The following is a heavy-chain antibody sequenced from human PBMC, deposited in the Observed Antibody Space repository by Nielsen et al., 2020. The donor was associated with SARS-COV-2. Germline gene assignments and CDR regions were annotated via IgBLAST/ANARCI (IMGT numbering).Heavy chain of an antibody. J-gene: IGHJ4*02. CDR3: ARQGPYSSSWYVVYYFDY. D-gene: IGHD6-13*01. CDR2: IVVGSGNT. CDR1: GFTFTSSA. V-gene: IGHV1-58*01. Sequence: SVKVSCKASGFTFTSSAVQWVRQARGQRLEWIGWIVVGSGNTNYAQKLQGRVTMTTDTSTSTAYMELRSLRSDDTAVYYCARQGPYSSSWYVVYYFDYWGQGTLVTVSS.